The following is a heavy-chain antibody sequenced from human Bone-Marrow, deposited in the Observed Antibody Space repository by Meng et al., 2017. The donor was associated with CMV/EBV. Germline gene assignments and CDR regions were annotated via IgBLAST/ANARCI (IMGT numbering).Heavy chain of an antibody. D-gene: IGHD4-23*01. CDR1: GFTFSSYE. V-gene: IGHV3-48*03. CDR2: ISSSGSTI. CDR3: ARGLRGRWAASAFDI. Sequence: GESLKISCAASGFTFSSYEMNWVRQAPGKGLEWVSYISSSGSTIYYADSVKGRFTISRDNAKNSLYLQMNSLRAEDTAVYYCARGLRGRWAASAFDIWGQRTMVTVSS. J-gene: IGHJ3*02.